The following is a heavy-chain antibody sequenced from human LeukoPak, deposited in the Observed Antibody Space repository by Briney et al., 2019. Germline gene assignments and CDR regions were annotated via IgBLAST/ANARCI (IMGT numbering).Heavy chain of an antibody. CDR2: ICWSSGSI. J-gene: IGHJ6*02. CDR1: GFTFDDYA. CDR3: ALTAYGMDV. V-gene: IGHV3-9*01. Sequence: GGSLRLSCAASGFTFDDYAMHWVRQAPGKGLEWVSGICWSSGSIGYADSVKGRFTISRDNAKNSLYLQMNSLRAEDTALYYCALTAYGMDVWGQGTTVTVSS.